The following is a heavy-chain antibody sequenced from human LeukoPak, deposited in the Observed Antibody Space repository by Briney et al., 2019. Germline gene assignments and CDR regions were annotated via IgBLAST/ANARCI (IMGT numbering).Heavy chain of an antibody. CDR2: IYTSGNT. CDR3: ARGTDYYYYGMDV. CDR1: GGSISSYY. D-gene: IGHD1-1*01. Sequence: SETLSLTCTVSGGSISSYYWSWIRRPAGKGLEWIGRIYTSGNTSYNPSLKSRVTMSVDTSKNQFSLKLSSVTAADTAVYYCARGTDYYYYGMDVWGQGTTVTVSS. J-gene: IGHJ6*02. V-gene: IGHV4-4*07.